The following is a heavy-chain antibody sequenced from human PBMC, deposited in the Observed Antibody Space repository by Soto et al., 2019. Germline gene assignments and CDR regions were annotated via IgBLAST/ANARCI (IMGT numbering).Heavy chain of an antibody. CDR2: ISGSSVNT. V-gene: IGHV3-23*01. CDR3: AQDRASGAQGMVSFDP. Sequence: GGSLRLSCGASGVKFSNFGMSWVRQDTGMVLEWVSTISGSSVNTYYAVSVKARFTISTDNSKTTLYLQMTSLRAEDTATFFCAQDRASGAQGMVSFDPWGQGTLVTVSS. J-gene: IGHJ5*02. CDR1: GVKFSNFG. D-gene: IGHD1-26*01.